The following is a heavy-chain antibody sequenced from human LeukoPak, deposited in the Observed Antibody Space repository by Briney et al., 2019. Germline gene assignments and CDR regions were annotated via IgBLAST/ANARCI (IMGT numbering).Heavy chain of an antibody. J-gene: IGHJ4*02. CDR1: GYTFTSYY. D-gene: IGHD3-10*01. CDR2: MNPNSGNT. Sequence: EASVKVSCKASGYTFTSYYMHWVRQATGQGLEWMGWMNPNSGNTGYAQKFQGRVTMTRNTSISTAYMEVSSLRSEDTAVYYCARSMVRGVIIGVDYWGQGTLVTVSS. CDR3: ARSMVRGVIIGVDY. V-gene: IGHV1-8*02.